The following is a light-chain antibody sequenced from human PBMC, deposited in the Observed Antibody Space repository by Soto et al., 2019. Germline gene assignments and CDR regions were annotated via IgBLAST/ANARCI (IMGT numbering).Light chain of an antibody. Sequence: QSALTQPRSVSGSPGQSVTISCTGTSSDVGGYNYVSWYQQHPGKAPKLMIYDVSKRPSGVPGRFAGSKSGNTASLTISGLHAEDEADYYCCSYAGSYLLFGGGTKLTVL. CDR2: DVS. V-gene: IGLV2-11*01. J-gene: IGLJ2*01. CDR1: SSDVGGYNY. CDR3: CSYAGSYLL.